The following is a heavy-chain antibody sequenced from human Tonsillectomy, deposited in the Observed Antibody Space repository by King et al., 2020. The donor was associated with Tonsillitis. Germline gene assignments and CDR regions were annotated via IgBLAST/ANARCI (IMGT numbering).Heavy chain of an antibody. CDR1: GGSISSGGNF. Sequence: VQLQESGPGLVKPSQTLSLTCTVSGGSISSGGNFWSWIRQHPGKGLEWIGYIYYTGSTYSIPSLMSRLTMSLDTSKNQFFLRMTSVTAADTAVYHCARGFCSGGSCYSVEYFQPWGQGTLVTVSS. J-gene: IGHJ1*01. CDR2: IYYTGST. V-gene: IGHV4-31*03. CDR3: ARGFCSGGSCYSVEYFQP. D-gene: IGHD2-15*01.